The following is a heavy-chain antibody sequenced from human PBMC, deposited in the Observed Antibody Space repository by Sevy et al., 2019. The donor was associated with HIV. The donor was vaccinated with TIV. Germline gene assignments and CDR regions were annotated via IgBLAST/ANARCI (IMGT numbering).Heavy chain of an antibody. D-gene: IGHD3-22*01. V-gene: IGHV3-30*18. CDR2: VSYDGSTK. Sequence: GGSLRLSCAASAFTFNNYGMHWVRQAPGKGLEWVAVVSYDGSTKYYADFVKGRFTISRDNSKNMVYLQMNSLRPEDTAVFYCAKGSRATDSAFDIWGQGTVVTVSS. CDR3: AKGSRATDSAFDI. CDR1: AFTFNNYG. J-gene: IGHJ3*02.